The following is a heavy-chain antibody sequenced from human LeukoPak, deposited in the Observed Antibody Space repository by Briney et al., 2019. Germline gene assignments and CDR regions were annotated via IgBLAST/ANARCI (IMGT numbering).Heavy chain of an antibody. CDR1: AYTFTSYG. D-gene: IGHD3-10*01. CDR3: ARGGSDGSGSYYNALTPFDY. J-gene: IGHJ4*02. CDR2: ISAYNGNT. Sequence: GASVKVSCKASAYTFTSYGISWVRQAPGQGLEWMGWISAYNGNTKYAQKLQGRVTMTTDTSTSTAYMELRSLRFDDTAVYYCARGGSDGSGSYYNALTPFDYWGQGTLVTVSS. V-gene: IGHV1-18*01.